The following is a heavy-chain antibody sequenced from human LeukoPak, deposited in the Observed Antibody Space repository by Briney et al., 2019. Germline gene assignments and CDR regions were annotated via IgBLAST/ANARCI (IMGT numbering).Heavy chain of an antibody. D-gene: IGHD3-3*01. V-gene: IGHV3-23*01. CDR2: ISGSGGST. CDR1: GFTFSSYG. J-gene: IGHJ4*02. Sequence: PGGTLRLSCAASGFTFSSYGMSWVRQAPGKGLEWVSAISGSGGSTYYADSVKGRFTISRDNSKNTLYLQMNSLRAEDTAVYYCAKTPVRRFPLYFDYWGQGTLVTVSS. CDR3: AKTPVRRFPLYFDY.